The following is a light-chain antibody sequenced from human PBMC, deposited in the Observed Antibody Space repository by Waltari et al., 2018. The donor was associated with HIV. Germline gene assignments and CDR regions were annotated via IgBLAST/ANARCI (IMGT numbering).Light chain of an antibody. CDR3: QQGSSFPFT. CDR1: QIINSW. J-gene: IGKJ3*01. Sequence: DIQMTQSPSFVSASVGDRVTLTCRASQIINSWLAWYQQKPGKAPKLLIYDATTLQRGVPSRFSGSGSGTDYSLSISGLLPEDFAVYFCQQGSSFPFTFGPGTKVEMK. CDR2: DAT. V-gene: IGKV1D-12*01.